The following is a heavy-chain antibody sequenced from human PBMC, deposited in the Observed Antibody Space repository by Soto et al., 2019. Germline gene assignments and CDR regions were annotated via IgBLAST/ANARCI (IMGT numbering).Heavy chain of an antibody. V-gene: IGHV3-21*06. CDR1: GFIFRSYS. Sequence: PGGSLRLSCAASGFIFRSYSMAWVRQAPGKGLEWPSYITSSSSYIYYGDSMKGRFTISRDNAKNSLYLEINSLRAEDTAVYYCARESEDLTSNFDYWGQGTLVTVSS. J-gene: IGHJ4*02. CDR2: ITSSSSYI. CDR3: ARESEDLTSNFDY.